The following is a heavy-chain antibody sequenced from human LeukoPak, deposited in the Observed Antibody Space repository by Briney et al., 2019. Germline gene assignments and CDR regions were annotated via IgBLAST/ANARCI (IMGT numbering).Heavy chain of an antibody. V-gene: IGHV3-7*05. D-gene: IGHD3-16*01. CDR2: IKQHGNEK. J-gene: IGHJ4*02. CDR1: GFIFSSYW. CDR3: ARVRGGYYFDY. Sequence: PGGSLRLSCAASGFIFSSYWMTWVRQPPGKGLEWVANIKQHGNEKYYVDSVKGRFTISRDNAKNSLHLQMSSLRAEDTAVYYCARVRGGYYFDYWGQGTLVTVSS.